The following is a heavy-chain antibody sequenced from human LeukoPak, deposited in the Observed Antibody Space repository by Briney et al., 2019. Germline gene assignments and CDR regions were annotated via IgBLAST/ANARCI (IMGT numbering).Heavy chain of an antibody. CDR3: AKAMRGPLT. CDR1: GFIFSTYG. D-gene: IGHD3-10*01. CDR2: ITVIGLHT. J-gene: IGHJ5*02. V-gene: IGHV3-23*01. Sequence: GGSLRLSCEASGFIFSTYGMSWVRQAPGKGFEWVSSITVIGLHTYYADSVKGRFTISRDNSKNTVYLQMNSLQAEDTAVYYCAKAMRGPLTWGQGTLVTVSS.